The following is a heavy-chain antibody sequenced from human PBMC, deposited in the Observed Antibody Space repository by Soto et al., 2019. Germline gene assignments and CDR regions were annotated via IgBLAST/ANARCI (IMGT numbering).Heavy chain of an antibody. CDR2: ISGGGDAT. CDR3: ARKIPGSTSRPDYWYFEL. V-gene: IGHV3-23*01. CDR1: GFTFINYA. D-gene: IGHD2-2*01. J-gene: IGHJ2*01. Sequence: EVHLLESGGGLVQPGGSLRLSCAGSGFTFINYAMNWVRQAPGKGLEWVSTISGGGDATFFADSVRGRFTISRDNSKNTVTLQMNNLGVDDTAVYFCARKIPGSTSRPDYWYFELWCRGTLVTVSS.